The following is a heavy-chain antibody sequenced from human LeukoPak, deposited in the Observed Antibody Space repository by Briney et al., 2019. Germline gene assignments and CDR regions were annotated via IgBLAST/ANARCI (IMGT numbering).Heavy chain of an antibody. D-gene: IGHD2-2*01. CDR2: ISYDGSNK. V-gene: IGHV3-30-3*02. J-gene: IGHJ4*02. CDR3: AKTVLRYCSSTSCYCFDY. CDR1: GFTFSSYA. Sequence: GGSLRLSCAASGFTFSSYAMSWVRQAPGKGLEWVAVISYDGSNKYYADSVKGRFTISRDNSKNTLYLQMNSLRAEDTAVYYCAKTVLRYCSSTSCYCFDYWGQGTLVTVSS.